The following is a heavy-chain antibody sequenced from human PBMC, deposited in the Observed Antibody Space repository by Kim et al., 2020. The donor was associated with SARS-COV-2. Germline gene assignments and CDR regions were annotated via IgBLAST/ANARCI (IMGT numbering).Heavy chain of an antibody. J-gene: IGHJ3*02. V-gene: IGHV4-59*01. CDR2: IYYSGST. CDR1: GGSISSYY. D-gene: IGHD3-22*01. CDR3: ARDHSRPSYDSSGYYYYCAFDI. Sequence: SETLSLTCTVSGGSISSYYWSWIRQPPGKGLEWIGYIYYSGSTNYNPSLKSRVTISVDTSKNQFSLKLSSVTAADTAVYYCARDHSRPSYDSSGYYYYCAFDIWGQGTMVTVSS.